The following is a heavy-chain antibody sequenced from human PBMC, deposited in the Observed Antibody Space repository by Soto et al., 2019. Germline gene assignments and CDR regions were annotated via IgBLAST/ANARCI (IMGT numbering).Heavy chain of an antibody. Sequence: QVQLVQSGAEVKKPGSSVKVSCKASGGPFSSYAISWVRQAPGQGLEWMGGIIPIFGTANYAQKFQGRVTITAAKSTSTAYMELSSLRSEDTAVYYCARGAGGSSWYVLDYWGQGTLVTVSS. CDR3: ARGAGGSSWYVLDY. D-gene: IGHD6-13*01. CDR1: GGPFSSYA. V-gene: IGHV1-69*06. J-gene: IGHJ4*02. CDR2: IIPIFGTA.